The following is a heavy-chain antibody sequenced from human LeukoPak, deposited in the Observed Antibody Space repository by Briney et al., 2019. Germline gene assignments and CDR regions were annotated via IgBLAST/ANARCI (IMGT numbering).Heavy chain of an antibody. V-gene: IGHV4-59*08. CDR2: IYYSGST. D-gene: IGHD2/OR15-2a*01. CDR3: ARLLSPGWFDP. J-gene: IGHJ5*02. CDR1: GGSIRSYY. Sequence: SETLSLTCTVSGGSIRSYYWSWIRQPPGKGLEWIGYIYYSGSTNYNPSLKSRVTISVDTSKNQFSLNLRSVTAADTAVYYCARLLSPGWFDPWGQGTLVTVSS.